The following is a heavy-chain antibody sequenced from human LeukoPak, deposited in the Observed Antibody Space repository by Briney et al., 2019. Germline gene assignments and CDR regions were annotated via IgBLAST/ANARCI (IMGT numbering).Heavy chain of an antibody. CDR2: MNPNSGNT. Sequence: ASVKVSCKASGYTFTSYDINWVRQAPGQGLEWMGWMNPNSGNTGYAQKFQGRVTMTRNTSISTAYMELSSLRSEDTAVYYCARASRVATIAMIEYYFDYWGQGTLVTVSS. CDR3: ARASRVATIAMIEYYFDY. J-gene: IGHJ4*02. CDR1: GYTFTSYD. V-gene: IGHV1-8*01. D-gene: IGHD5-12*01.